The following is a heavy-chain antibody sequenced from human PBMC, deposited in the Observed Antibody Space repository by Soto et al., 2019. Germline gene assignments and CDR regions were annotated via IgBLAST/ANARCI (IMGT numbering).Heavy chain of an antibody. CDR2: ISWNSGSI. J-gene: IGHJ4*02. V-gene: IGHV3-9*01. CDR3: AKDTYSSGSFDY. Sequence: GGSLRLSCAASGFTFDDYAMHWVRQAPGTGLEWVSGISWNSGSIGYADSVKGRFTISRDNAKNSLYLQMNSLRAEDTALYYCAKDTYSSGSFDYWGQGTLVTVSS. D-gene: IGHD3-22*01. CDR1: GFTFDDYA.